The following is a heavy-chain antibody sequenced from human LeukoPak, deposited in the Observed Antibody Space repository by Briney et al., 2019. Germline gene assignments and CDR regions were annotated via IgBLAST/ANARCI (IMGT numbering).Heavy chain of an antibody. CDR3: AKDITPSAEQWLEGSAFDI. D-gene: IGHD6-19*01. CDR1: GFTFSNYE. Sequence: GGSLRLSCAASGFTFSNYEMNWVRQAPGKGLEWVSYISSTGSTIYYADSVKGRFTISRDNAKNSLYLQMNSLRAEDTALYYCAKDITPSAEQWLEGSAFDIWGQGTMVTVSS. CDR2: ISSTGSTI. J-gene: IGHJ3*02. V-gene: IGHV3-48*03.